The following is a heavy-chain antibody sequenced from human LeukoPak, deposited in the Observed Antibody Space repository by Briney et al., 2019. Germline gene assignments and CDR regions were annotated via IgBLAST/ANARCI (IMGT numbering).Heavy chain of an antibody. D-gene: IGHD4-23*01. CDR1: GFNFIDYT. J-gene: IGHJ3*01. Sequence: GGSLRLSCAASGFNFIDYTMNWVRQAPGKGLEWVSSITSTGRYIFYADSLRGRFTISRDNAKKSLYLQMNSLRAEDTAVYYCARLRNVGGNPHPFNVWGQGTTVTVSS. CDR2: ITSTGRYI. V-gene: IGHV3-21*01. CDR3: ARLRNVGGNPHPFNV.